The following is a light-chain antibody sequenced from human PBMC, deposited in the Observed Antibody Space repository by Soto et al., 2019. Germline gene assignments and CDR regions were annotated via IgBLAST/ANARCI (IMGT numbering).Light chain of an antibody. CDR2: GGS. V-gene: IGKV1-39*01. J-gene: IGKJ4*01. Sequence: DLQKTQSPSSLSASVGDRVTITCRASQSIGSYLNWYQQKPGKAPNLLIHGGSILQSGVPPRFGGGGGGTDFTLTISSLQPDDFASYYCRQGYTIPLTFGGGTK. CDR3: RQGYTIPLT. CDR1: QSIGSY.